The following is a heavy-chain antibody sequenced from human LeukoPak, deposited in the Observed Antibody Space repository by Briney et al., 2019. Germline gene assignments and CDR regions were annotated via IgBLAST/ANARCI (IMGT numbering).Heavy chain of an antibody. Sequence: ASVKVSCKPSGYTFTGYYMHWVRQAPGQGLEWMGWINPNTGATKYAEKFQGRVTMTGDTSISTGYMELSSLRSDDTAVYFCAGNYGILTGYDNWFDPWGQGTLVTVSS. CDR3: AGNYGILTGYDNWFDP. J-gene: IGHJ5*02. V-gene: IGHV1-2*02. D-gene: IGHD3-9*01. CDR2: INPNTGAT. CDR1: GYTFTGYY.